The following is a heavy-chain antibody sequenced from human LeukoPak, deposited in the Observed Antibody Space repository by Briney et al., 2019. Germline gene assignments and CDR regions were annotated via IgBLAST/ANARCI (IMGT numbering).Heavy chain of an antibody. CDR1: GGSISSGGYC. CDR2: ISHSGST. CDR3: ARYSSTWPYWYFDL. V-gene: IGHV4-30-2*01. J-gene: IGHJ2*01. D-gene: IGHD6-13*01. Sequence: SETLSLTCAVSGGSISSGGYCWSWVRQPPGTGLEWIGYISHSGSTYYNPSLKSRVTISENMSKNQFSLELTSVTAADTAVYYCARYSSTWPYWYFDLWGRGTLVTVSS.